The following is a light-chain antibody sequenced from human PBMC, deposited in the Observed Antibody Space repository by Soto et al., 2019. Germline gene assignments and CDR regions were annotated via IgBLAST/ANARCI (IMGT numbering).Light chain of an antibody. Sequence: QSALTQPASVSGSPGQSITISCTGTSSDVGGYNYVSWYQQHPGKAPKLMICDVSNRPSGVSNHFSGSKSGNTASLTISGLQAEDEADYYCCSHTSSNPYVFGTGTKVTVL. J-gene: IGLJ1*01. CDR3: CSHTSSNPYV. CDR1: SSDVGGYNY. V-gene: IGLV2-14*01. CDR2: DVS.